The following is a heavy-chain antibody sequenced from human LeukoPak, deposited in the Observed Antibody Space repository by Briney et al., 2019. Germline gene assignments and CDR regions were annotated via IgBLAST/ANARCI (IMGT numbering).Heavy chain of an antibody. Sequence: GGSLRLSCAASGFTVGAYAMNWVRQAPGKGLEWLSYIHPRPGNIYYAASVKGRFTISRDDAKNSLYLQMNSLRAEDTALYYCAKDIGPIAVAGTGSTLFYWGQGTLVTVSS. CDR2: IHPRPGNI. V-gene: IGHV3-48*01. J-gene: IGHJ4*02. CDR3: AKDIGPIAVAGTGSTLFY. CDR1: GFTVGAYA. D-gene: IGHD6-19*01.